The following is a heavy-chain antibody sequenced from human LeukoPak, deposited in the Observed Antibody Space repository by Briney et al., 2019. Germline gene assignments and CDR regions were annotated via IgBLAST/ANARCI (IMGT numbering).Heavy chain of an antibody. Sequence: SETLSLTCAVYGESFSRYYWSWIRQPPGKGLEWIGEINHSGSTNYNPSLKSRVTISVDTSKNQFSLKLSSVTAADTAVYYCARGGYGDYIYWGQGTLITVSS. CDR2: INHSGST. D-gene: IGHD4-17*01. CDR3: ARGGYGDYIY. J-gene: IGHJ4*02. V-gene: IGHV4-34*01. CDR1: GESFSRYY.